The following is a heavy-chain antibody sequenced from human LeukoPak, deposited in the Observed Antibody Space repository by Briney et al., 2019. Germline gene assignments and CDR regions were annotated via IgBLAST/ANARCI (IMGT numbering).Heavy chain of an antibody. V-gene: IGHV3-21*01. CDR2: ISRTSRYI. J-gene: IGHJ2*01. CDR3: ARYDFILISYFDL. CDR1: GFTFSSYT. D-gene: IGHD3-3*01. Sequence: GGSLRLSCAASGFTFSSYTMNWVRQAPGKGLEWVSSISRTSRYIYYADSVKGRFTISRDNPKNSLYLQMNSLRAEDTAVYHCARYDFILISYFDLWGRGTLVTVSS.